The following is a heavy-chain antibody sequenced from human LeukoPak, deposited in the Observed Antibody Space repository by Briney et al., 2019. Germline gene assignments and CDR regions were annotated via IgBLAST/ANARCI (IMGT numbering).Heavy chain of an antibody. CDR1: AFTFDDYY. D-gene: IGHD2-15*01. CDR2: ISSTSSYT. CDR3: ARVLWRSCYDY. J-gene: IGHJ4*02. Sequence: GGSLILSCAASAFTFDDYYMTWVRQAPGKGLEWVSYISSTSSYTNYADSVKGRFTISRDNAKNSLYLQMNSLRAEDTAVYYCARVLWRSCYDYWGQGTLVTVSS. V-gene: IGHV3-11*06.